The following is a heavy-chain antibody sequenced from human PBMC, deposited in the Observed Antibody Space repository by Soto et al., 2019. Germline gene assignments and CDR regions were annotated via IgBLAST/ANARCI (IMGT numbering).Heavy chain of an antibody. V-gene: IGHV4-30-4*01. CDR3: ARDRPYSGVKAGGMDV. D-gene: IGHD2-21*01. CDR1: GGSISSGDYY. CDR2: IYYSGST. J-gene: IGHJ6*02. Sequence: KTSETLSLTCTVFGGSISSGDYYWSWIRQPPGKGLEWIGYIYYSGSTYYNPSLKSRVTISVDTSKNQFSLKLSSVTAADTAVYYCARDRPYSGVKAGGMDVWGQGTTVTVSS.